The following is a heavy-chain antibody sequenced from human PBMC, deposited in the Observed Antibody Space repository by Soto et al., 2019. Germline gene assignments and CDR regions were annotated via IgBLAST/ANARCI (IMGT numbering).Heavy chain of an antibody. CDR1: GGSISSYY. CDR2: IYYSGST. V-gene: IGHV4-59*08. CDR3: ARNAAAAGTARSYGMDV. Sequence: SETLSLTCTVSGGSISSYYWSWIRQPPGKGLEWIGYIYYSGSTNYNPSLKSRVTISVDTSKNQFSLKLTSVTPADTAVYYCARNAAAAGTARSYGMDVWGQGTTVTVSS. J-gene: IGHJ6*02. D-gene: IGHD6-13*01.